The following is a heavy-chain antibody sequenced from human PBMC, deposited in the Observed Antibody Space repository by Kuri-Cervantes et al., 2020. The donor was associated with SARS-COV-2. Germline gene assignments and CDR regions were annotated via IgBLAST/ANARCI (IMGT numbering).Heavy chain of an antibody. J-gene: IGHJ4*02. CDR1: GFTFSSYA. D-gene: IGHD2-2*02. CDR3: ARQGYCSSTSCYTIPPDY. CDR2: ISGSGGST. Sequence: GGSLRLSCAASGFTFSSYAMSWVRQAPGKGLEWVSAISGSGGSTYYADSVKGRFTISRDNSKNTLYLQMNSLRAEDTAVYYCARQGYCSSTSCYTIPPDYWGQGTLVTVS. V-gene: IGHV3-23*01.